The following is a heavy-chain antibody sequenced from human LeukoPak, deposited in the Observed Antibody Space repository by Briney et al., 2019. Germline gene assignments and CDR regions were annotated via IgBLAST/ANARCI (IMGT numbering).Heavy chain of an antibody. CDR3: IIDGFLQRWFFDY. CDR1: GFTFSDYY. Sequence: KPGGSLRLSCAASGFTFSDYYMSWIRQAPGKGLEWVGRIKSKTDGGTTDYAAPVKGRFTISRDDSKNTLYLQMNSLKTEDTAVYYCIIDGFLQRWFFDYWGQGTLVTVSS. J-gene: IGHJ4*02. CDR2: IKSKTDGGTT. V-gene: IGHV3-15*01. D-gene: IGHD5-18*01.